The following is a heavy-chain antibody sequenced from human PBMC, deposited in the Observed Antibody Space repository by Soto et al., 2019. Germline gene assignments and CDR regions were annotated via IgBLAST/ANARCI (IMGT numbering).Heavy chain of an antibody. V-gene: IGHV1-46*01. D-gene: IGHD6-6*01. J-gene: IGHJ6*04. CDR1: GYTFTSYY. Sequence: ASVKVSCKASGYTFTSYYMHWVRQAPGQGLEWMGIINPSGGSTSYAQKFQGRVTMTRDTSTSTVYMELSSLRSEDTAVYYCARDPSIAARPHYYYGMDVWRKGTTVTVSS. CDR3: ARDPSIAARPHYYYGMDV. CDR2: INPSGGST.